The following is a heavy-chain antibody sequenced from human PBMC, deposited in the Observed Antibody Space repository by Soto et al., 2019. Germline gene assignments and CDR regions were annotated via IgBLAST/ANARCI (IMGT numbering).Heavy chain of an antibody. J-gene: IGHJ4*02. Sequence: SETLSLTCTVSGGSISSYYWSWIRQPPGKGLEWIGYIYYSGSTNYNPSLKSRVTISVDTSKNQFSLKLSSVTAADTAVYYCARARPTRSLDHGVVIIDYYFDYWGQGTLVTVSS. CDR2: IYYSGST. CDR1: GGSISSYY. V-gene: IGHV4-59*01. D-gene: IGHD3-3*01. CDR3: ARARPTRSLDHGVVIIDYYFDY.